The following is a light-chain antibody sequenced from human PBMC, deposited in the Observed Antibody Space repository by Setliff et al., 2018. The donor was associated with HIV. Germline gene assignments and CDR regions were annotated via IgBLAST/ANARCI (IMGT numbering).Light chain of an antibody. Sequence: QSALTQPASVSGSPGQSITISCTGTSNDFGSYDYVSWYQHQPGKVPKLMIYEVSNRPSGVSSRFSGSKSGNMASLTISGLQGDDEADYYCCSYAGSGTNVFGTGTKVTVL. CDR3: CSYAGSGTNV. CDR1: SNDFGSYDY. J-gene: IGLJ1*01. V-gene: IGLV2-23*02. CDR2: EVS.